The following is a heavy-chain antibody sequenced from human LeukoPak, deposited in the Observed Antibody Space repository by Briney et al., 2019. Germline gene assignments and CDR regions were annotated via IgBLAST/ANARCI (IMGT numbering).Heavy chain of an antibody. D-gene: IGHD1-1*01. J-gene: IGHJ4*02. Sequence: PGSSVKVSCKASGYSFTSYGIIWVRQAPGQGLEWMGRISAYNGNTDYAQKLQGRVTMTTDTSTTTVYMELRSLRTDDTAVYYCARIRPGDPDDSPYFDYWGQGALVTVSS. CDR2: ISAYNGNT. CDR1: GYSFTSYG. V-gene: IGHV1-18*01. CDR3: ARIRPGDPDDSPYFDY.